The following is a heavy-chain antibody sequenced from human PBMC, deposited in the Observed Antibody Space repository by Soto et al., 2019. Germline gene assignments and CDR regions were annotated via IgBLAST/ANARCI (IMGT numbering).Heavy chain of an antibody. V-gene: IGHV4-4*07. CDR3: ARESRSDCRTATCYSLFDP. CDR2: IYPSGTT. J-gene: IGHJ5*02. CDR1: VGSITSYY. Sequence: SXXLALPFTFSVGSITSYYWSWLRQPAGKGLEWIGHIYPSGTTNYNPSLKSRVTMSVDTSKTHFSLKLSSVTAADTAVYYCARESRSDCRTATCYSLFDPWGKGTLVTVS. D-gene: IGHD2-2*01.